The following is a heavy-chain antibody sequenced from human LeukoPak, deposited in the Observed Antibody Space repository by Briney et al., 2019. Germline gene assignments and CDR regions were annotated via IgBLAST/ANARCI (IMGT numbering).Heavy chain of an antibody. D-gene: IGHD6-13*01. Sequence: ASVKVSCTASGYTFTSYYMHWVRQGPGQGLEWMGIINPSGGRTNYAQKFQGRVTMTRDMSTSTVYMELSSLRSEDTAVYYCARGDGEAASLWENWFDPWGQGTLVTVSS. V-gene: IGHV1-46*01. J-gene: IGHJ5*02. CDR1: GYTFTSYY. CDR3: ARGDGEAASLWENWFDP. CDR2: INPSGGRT.